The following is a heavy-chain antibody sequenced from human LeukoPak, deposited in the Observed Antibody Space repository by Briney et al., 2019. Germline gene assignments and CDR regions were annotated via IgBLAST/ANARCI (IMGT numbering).Heavy chain of an antibody. D-gene: IGHD3-10*01. CDR3: ARGSIGSGSLLFDY. Sequence: ASVKVSCKASRYTFTSYAMQWVRQAPGQRLEWMGWSNAGNGNTKYSQEFQGRVTITRDTSASTAYMELSSLRSEDMAVYYCARGSIGSGSLLFDYWEQGTLVTVSS. CDR1: RYTFTSYA. V-gene: IGHV1-3*02. J-gene: IGHJ4*02. CDR2: SNAGNGNT.